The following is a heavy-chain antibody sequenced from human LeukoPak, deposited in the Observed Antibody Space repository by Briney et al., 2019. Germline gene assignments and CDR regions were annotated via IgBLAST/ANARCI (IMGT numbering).Heavy chain of an antibody. V-gene: IGHV3-66*01. D-gene: IGHD5-24*01. CDR3: ILGMATISFDY. CDR1: GFTVSSNH. CDR2: IYSGGST. Sequence: GGSLRLSCAASGFTVSSNHMSWVRQAPGKGLEWVSVIYSGGSTYYADSVKGRFTISRDNSKNTLYLQMNSLRAEDTAVYYCILGMATISFDYWGQGTLVAVSS. J-gene: IGHJ4*02.